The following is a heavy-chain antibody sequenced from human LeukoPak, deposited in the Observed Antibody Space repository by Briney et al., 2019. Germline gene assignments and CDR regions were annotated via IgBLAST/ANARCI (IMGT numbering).Heavy chain of an antibody. V-gene: IGHV1-2*02. J-gene: IGHJ4*02. CDR3: ARDPGDSSGYLSQSDY. CDR2: INPNSGDT. Sequence: GASVKVSCKTSGYTFTGYYMHWVRQAPGQGLEWMGWINPNSGDTNYAQNFQGRVTMTRDTSISTAYMELSRLISDDTAVYYCARDPGDSSGYLSQSDYWGQGTLVTVSS. CDR1: GYTFTGYY. D-gene: IGHD3-22*01.